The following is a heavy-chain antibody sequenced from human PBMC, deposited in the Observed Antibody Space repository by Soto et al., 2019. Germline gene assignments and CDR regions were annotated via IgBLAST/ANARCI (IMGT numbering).Heavy chain of an antibody. Sequence: ASVKVSCKASGYTFTSYDINWVRQATGQGLEWMGWMNPNSGNTGYAQKFQGRVTMTRNTSISTAYMELSSLRSEDTAVYYCARREAYYDFWSGYYPYYYYGMDVWGQGTRSPSP. CDR1: GYTFTSYD. J-gene: IGHJ6*02. V-gene: IGHV1-8*01. CDR2: MNPNSGNT. CDR3: ARREAYYDFWSGYYPYYYYGMDV. D-gene: IGHD3-3*01.